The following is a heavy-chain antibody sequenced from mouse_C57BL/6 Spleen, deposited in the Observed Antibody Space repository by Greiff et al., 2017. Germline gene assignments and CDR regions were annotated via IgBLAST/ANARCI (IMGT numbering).Heavy chain of an antibody. J-gene: IGHJ3*01. CDR3: TRYYYGSSYLAWFAC. CDR1: GYTFTDYE. Sequence: QVQLQQSGAELVRPGASVTLSCKASGYTFTDYEMHWVKQTPVHGLEWIGAIDPETGGTAYNQKFKGKAILTADKSSSTAYMELRSLTSEDSAVYYCTRYYYGSSYLAWFACWSQGTLVTVSA. D-gene: IGHD1-1*01. CDR2: IDPETGGT. V-gene: IGHV1-15*01.